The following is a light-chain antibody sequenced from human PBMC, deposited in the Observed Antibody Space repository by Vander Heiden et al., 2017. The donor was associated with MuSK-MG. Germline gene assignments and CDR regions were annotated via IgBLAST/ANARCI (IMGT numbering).Light chain of an antibody. J-gene: IGKJ3*01. CDR3: QQYGSAPGT. CDR1: QSVSSNY. Sequence: VFTLSPGSLSSSPGEGATLSCRASQSVSSNYLAWYQQKPGQAPRRLIYGASSRATGIPDRFSGSGSGTDFTLTISRLEPEDVAVYYCQQYGSAPGTFGPGTKVDIK. CDR2: GAS. V-gene: IGKV3-20*01.